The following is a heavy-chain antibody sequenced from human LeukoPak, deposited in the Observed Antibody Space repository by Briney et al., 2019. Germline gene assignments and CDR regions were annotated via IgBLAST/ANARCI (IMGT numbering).Heavy chain of an antibody. Sequence: PSETLSLTCTVSGGSIGNKYWTWIRQPPGKRPEWIGFVYYSGSTNYNPSLKSRVTISVDTSNNQFSLNLRSVTASDTAVYYCARVVRQWLVSFYYMDVWGKGTTVTVSS. CDR1: GGSIGNKY. D-gene: IGHD6-19*01. J-gene: IGHJ6*03. CDR3: ARVVRQWLVSFYYMDV. V-gene: IGHV4-59*12. CDR2: VYYSGST.